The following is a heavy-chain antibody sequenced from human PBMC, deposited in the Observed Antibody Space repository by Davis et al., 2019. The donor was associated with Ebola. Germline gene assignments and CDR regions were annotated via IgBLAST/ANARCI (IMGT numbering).Heavy chain of an antibody. V-gene: IGHV1-2*04. J-gene: IGHJ4*02. D-gene: IGHD2-2*01. Sequence: ASVTVSCKASGYTFTGYYMHWVRQAPGQGLEWMGWINPNSGGTNYAQKFQGWVTMTRDTSISTAYMELSRLRSDDTAVYYCASSSVPAAEYYFDYWGQGTLVTVSS. CDR2: INPNSGGT. CDR3: ASSSVPAAEYYFDY. CDR1: GYTFTGYY.